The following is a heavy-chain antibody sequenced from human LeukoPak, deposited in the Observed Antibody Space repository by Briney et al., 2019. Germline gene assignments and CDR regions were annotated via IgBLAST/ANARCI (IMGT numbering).Heavy chain of an antibody. D-gene: IGHD6-19*01. CDR3: ARAGYSSGWYGY. V-gene: IGHV1-69*06. Sequence: SVKLSCKASGGTFSSYAISWVRQAPGQGLEWMGRIIPIFGTANYAQKFQGRVTITADKSTSTAYMELSSLRSEDTAVYYCARAGYSSGWYGYWGQGTLVTVSS. J-gene: IGHJ4*02. CDR2: IIPIFGTA. CDR1: GGTFSSYA.